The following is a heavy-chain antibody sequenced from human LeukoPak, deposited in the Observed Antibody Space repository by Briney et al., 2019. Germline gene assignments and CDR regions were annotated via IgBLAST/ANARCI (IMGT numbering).Heavy chain of an antibody. CDR2: ISPSSGNI. V-gene: IGHV3-48*01. CDR3: VRVKGTYFDY. J-gene: IGHJ4*02. Sequence: PGGSLRLSCVASGFPLSSYSINWIRQAPGKGLEWVSYISPSSGNIYYLDSVQGRFTVSRDNDRNSLFLQIDSPTAEDTAAYFCVRVKGTYFDYWGQGALVTVSS. D-gene: IGHD1-1*01. CDR1: GFPLSSYS.